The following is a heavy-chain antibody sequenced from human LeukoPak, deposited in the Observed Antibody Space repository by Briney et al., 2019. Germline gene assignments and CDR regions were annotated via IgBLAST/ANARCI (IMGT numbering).Heavy chain of an antibody. D-gene: IGHD6-13*01. CDR2: ISYDGSNK. CDR1: GFTFSSYG. Sequence: PGGSLRLSCAASGFTFSSYGMHWVRQAPGKGLEWVAVISYDGSNKYYADSVKGRFTISRDNSKNTLYLQMNSLRAEDTALYYCAKGAAAGSIRFGWFDPWGQGSLVTVSS. J-gene: IGHJ5*02. CDR3: AKGAAAGSIRFGWFDP. V-gene: IGHV3-30*18.